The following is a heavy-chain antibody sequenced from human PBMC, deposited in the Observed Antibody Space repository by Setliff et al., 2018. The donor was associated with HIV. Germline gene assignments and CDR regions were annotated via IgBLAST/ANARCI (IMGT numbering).Heavy chain of an antibody. V-gene: IGHV3-21*01. CDR1: GFTFTSYT. D-gene: IGHD2-2*01. CDR2: IDTSSTWI. Sequence: GGSLRLSCAASGFTFTSYTMNWVRQAPGQGLEWVSSIDTSSTWIYYADSVRGRFTISRDNAENSLYLQMNSLRAEDTAVYYCARSESCGSTHCSPYDYWGQGTLVTVS. J-gene: IGHJ4*02. CDR3: ARSESCGSTHCSPYDY.